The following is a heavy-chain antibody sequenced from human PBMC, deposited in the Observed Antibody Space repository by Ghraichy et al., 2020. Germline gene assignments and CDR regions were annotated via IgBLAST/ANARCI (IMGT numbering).Heavy chain of an antibody. CDR3: AKGGSFLEGVVIMKLGAFDI. V-gene: IGHV3-23*01. D-gene: IGHD3-3*01. J-gene: IGHJ3*02. Sequence: GGSLRLSCAASGFTFSSYAMSWVRQAPGKGLEWVSAISGSGGSTYYADSVKGRFTISRDNSKNTLYLQMNSLRAEDTAVYYCAKGGSFLEGVVIMKLGAFDIWGQGTMVTVSS. CDR1: GFTFSSYA. CDR2: ISGSGGST.